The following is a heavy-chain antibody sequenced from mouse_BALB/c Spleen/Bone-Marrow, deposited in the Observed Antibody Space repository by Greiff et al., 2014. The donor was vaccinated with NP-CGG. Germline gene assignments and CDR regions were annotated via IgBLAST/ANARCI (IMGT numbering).Heavy chain of an antibody. J-gene: IGHJ1*01. Sequence: DVKLQESGGGLVQPGGSLRLSCATSGFTFTDYYMSWVRQPPGKALEWLGFIRNKASGYTTDYSASVKGRFTISRDNSQSILYLQMNTLRAEDSATHYCAREYGYFDVWGAGTTVTVSS. CDR1: GFTFTDYY. D-gene: IGHD1-1*02. CDR2: IRNKASGYTT. V-gene: IGHV7-3*02. CDR3: AREYGYFDV.